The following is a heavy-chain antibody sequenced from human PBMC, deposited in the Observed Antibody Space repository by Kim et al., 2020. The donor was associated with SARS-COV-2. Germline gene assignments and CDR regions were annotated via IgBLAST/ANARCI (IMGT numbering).Heavy chain of an antibody. CDR1: GFTFSGNW. V-gene: IGHV3-74*01. CDR3: AGGYHGVRIEY. J-gene: IGHJ4*02. CDR2: INSEGSST. D-gene: IGHD3-16*02. Sequence: GGSLRLSCVGSGFTFSGNWMQWVRQSPGKELVWVSRINSEGSSTDYADSVKGRFTISRDNAKNTLYLEMNSLRDEDTAVYYCAGGYHGVRIEYWGQGTLVTVSS.